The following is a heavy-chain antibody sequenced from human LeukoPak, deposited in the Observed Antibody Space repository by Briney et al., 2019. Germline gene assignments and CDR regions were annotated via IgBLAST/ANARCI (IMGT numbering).Heavy chain of an antibody. CDR3: ARGNVGPYDNSGYYSFDY. D-gene: IGHD3-22*01. CDR1: GYTLSELS. Sequence: ASVKVSCKVSGYTLSELSMHWVRQAPGKGLEWMGGFDPEDAETIYAQKFQGRVTMTRDTSISTAYMELSRLRSDDTAVYYCARGNVGPYDNSGYYSFDYWGQGTLVTVSS. CDR2: FDPEDAET. V-gene: IGHV1-24*01. J-gene: IGHJ4*02.